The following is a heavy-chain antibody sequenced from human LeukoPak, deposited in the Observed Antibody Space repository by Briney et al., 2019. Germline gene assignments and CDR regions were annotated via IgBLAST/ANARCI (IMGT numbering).Heavy chain of an antibody. D-gene: IGHD6-19*01. CDR3: ARRQQWPVRDYYYGMDV. CDR1: GGTFSSYA. Sequence: SVKVSCKASGGTFSSYAISWVRQAPGQGLEWMGRIIPILDIANYAQKFQGRVTITADKSTSTAYMELSSLRSEDTAVYYCARRQQWPVRDYYYGMDVWGQGTTVTVSS. CDR2: IIPILDIA. V-gene: IGHV1-69*04. J-gene: IGHJ6*02.